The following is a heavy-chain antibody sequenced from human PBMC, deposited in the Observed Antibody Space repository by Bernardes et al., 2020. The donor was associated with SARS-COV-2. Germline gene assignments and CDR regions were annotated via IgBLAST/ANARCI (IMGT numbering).Heavy chain of an antibody. CDR3: AREVWVTTISYYFDY. V-gene: IGHV1-18*01. D-gene: IGHD4-17*01. Sequence: ASVKVSCKASGYTFTSYGISWVRQAPGQGLEWMGWISAYNGNTNYAQKLQGRVTMTTDTSTSTAYMELRSLRSDDTAVYYCAREVWVTTISYYFDYWGQGTLVTGSS. J-gene: IGHJ4*02. CDR2: ISAYNGNT. CDR1: GYTFTSYG.